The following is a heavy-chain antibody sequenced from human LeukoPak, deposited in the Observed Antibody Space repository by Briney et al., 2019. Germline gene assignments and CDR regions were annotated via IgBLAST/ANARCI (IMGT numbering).Heavy chain of an antibody. V-gene: IGHV3-30*03. D-gene: IGHD3-10*01. Sequence: GGSLRLSCAASGFTFSSYGMHWVRQAPGKGLEWVAVISYDGSNKYYADSVKGRFTISRDNSKNTLYLQMNSLRAEDTAVCYCTTGSGSYYYWGQGTLVTVSS. CDR3: TTGSGSYYY. CDR2: ISYDGSNK. J-gene: IGHJ4*02. CDR1: GFTFSSYG.